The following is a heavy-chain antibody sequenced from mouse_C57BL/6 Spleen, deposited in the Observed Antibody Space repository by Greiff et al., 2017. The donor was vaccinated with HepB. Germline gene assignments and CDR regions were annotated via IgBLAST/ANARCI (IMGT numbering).Heavy chain of an antibody. D-gene: IGHD4-1*01. CDR2: IRNKANNHAT. CDR3: TSTNWDLYYFDY. J-gene: IGHJ2*01. V-gene: IGHV6-6*01. Sequence: EVKLMESGGGLVQPGGSMKLSCAASGFTFSDAWMDWVRQSPEKGLEWVAEIRNKANNHATYYAESVKGRFTISRDDSKSSVYLQMNSLRAEDTGIYYCTSTNWDLYYFDYWGQGTTLTVSS. CDR1: GFTFSDAW.